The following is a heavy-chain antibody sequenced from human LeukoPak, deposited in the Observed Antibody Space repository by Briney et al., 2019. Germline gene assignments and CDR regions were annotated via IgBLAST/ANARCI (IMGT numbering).Heavy chain of an antibody. CDR1: GGSISSSSYY. J-gene: IGHJ4*02. Sequence: SETLSLTCTVSGGSISSSSYYWGWIRQPPGKGLEWIGSIYYSGSTYYNPSLKSRVTISVDTSKNQFSLKLSSVTAADTAVYYCARGATMVRGVFDYWGQGTLVTVSS. V-gene: IGHV4-39*07. D-gene: IGHD3-10*01. CDR2: IYYSGST. CDR3: ARGATMVRGVFDY.